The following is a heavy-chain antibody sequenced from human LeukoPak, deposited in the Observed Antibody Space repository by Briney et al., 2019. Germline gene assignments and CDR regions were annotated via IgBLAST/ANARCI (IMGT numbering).Heavy chain of an antibody. CDR1: GFTFSSYA. CDR3: ARVTTDYYYYGMDV. V-gene: IGHV3-53*04. J-gene: IGHJ6*02. Sequence: GGSLRLSCAASGFTFSSYAMSWVRQAPGKGLEWVSVIYSGGSTYYADSVKGRFTISRHNSKNTLYLQMNSLRAEDTAVYYCARVTTDYYYYGMDVWGQGTTVTVSS. D-gene: IGHD4-17*01. CDR2: IYSGGST.